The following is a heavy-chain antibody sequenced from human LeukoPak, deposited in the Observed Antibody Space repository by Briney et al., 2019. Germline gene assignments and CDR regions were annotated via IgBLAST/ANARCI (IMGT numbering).Heavy chain of an antibody. CDR1: GGTFSSYA. CDR2: IIPIFGIA. Sequence: SVKVSCKASGGTFSSYAISWVRQAPGQGLEWMGRIIPIFGIANYAQKFQGRVTITADKSTSSAYMELSSLRSEDTAVYYCAIGLGADYGGNSGVGGMDVWGQGTTVTVSS. CDR3: AIGLGADYGGNSGVGGMDV. V-gene: IGHV1-69*04. J-gene: IGHJ6*02. D-gene: IGHD4-23*01.